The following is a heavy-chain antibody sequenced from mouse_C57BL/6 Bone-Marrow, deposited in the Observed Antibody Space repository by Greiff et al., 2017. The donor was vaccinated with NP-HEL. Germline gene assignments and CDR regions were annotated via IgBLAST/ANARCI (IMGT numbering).Heavy chain of an antibody. V-gene: IGHV5-17*01. D-gene: IGHD1-1*01. CDR1: GFTFSDYG. Sequence: EVKLMESGGGLVKPGGSLKLSCAASGFTFSDYGMHWVRQAPEKGLEWVAYISSGSSTIYYADTVKGRFTISRDNAKNTLFLQMTSLRSEDTAMYYCARNYYGSSRDWFAYWGQGTLVTVSA. CDR3: ARNYYGSSRDWFAY. J-gene: IGHJ3*01. CDR2: ISSGSSTI.